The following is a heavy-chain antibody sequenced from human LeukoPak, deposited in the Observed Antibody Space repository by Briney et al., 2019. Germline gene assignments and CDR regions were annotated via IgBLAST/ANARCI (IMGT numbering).Heavy chain of an antibody. J-gene: IGHJ5*02. D-gene: IGHD5-12*01. CDR1: GFTFRAPW. CDR3: ATDREYSQEP. Sequence: GGSLRLSCAASGFTFRAPWMHWVRQAPGKGLMWVSFINRDGSSTNYVDSVKGRFTISRDNAKNTLYLQMNRLRDEDTAVYYCATDREYSQEPWGQGTLVTVSS. V-gene: IGHV3-74*01. CDR2: INRDGSST.